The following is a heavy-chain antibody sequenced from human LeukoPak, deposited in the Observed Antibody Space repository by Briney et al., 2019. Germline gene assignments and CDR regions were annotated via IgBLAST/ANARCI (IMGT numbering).Heavy chain of an antibody. CDR3: ASGWNYPDAFDI. CDR1: GGSISSYY. J-gene: IGHJ3*02. D-gene: IGHD1-7*01. CDR2: IYYSGST. Sequence: SETLSLTCTVSGGSISSYYWSWIRQPPGKGLEWIGYIYYSGSTNYNPSLKSRLTISVDTSKNQFSLKLSSVTAADTAVYYCASGWNYPDAFDIWGQGTMVTVSS. V-gene: IGHV4-59*01.